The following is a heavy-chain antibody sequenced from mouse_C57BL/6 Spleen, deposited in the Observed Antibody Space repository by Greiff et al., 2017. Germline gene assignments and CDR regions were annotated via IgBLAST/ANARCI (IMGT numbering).Heavy chain of an antibody. CDR3: ARHKMITAMDY. Sequence: DVKLVESGGDLVKPGGSLKLSCAASGFTFSSYGMSWVRQTPDKRLEWVATISSGGSYTYYPDSVKGRFTISRDNAKNTLYLQMSSLKSEDTAMYYCARHKMITAMDYWGQGTSVTVSS. D-gene: IGHD2-4*01. CDR2: ISSGGSYT. CDR1: GFTFSSYG. J-gene: IGHJ4*01. V-gene: IGHV5-6*02.